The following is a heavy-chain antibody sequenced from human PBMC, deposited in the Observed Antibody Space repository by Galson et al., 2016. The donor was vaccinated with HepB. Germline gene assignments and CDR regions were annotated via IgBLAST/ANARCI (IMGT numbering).Heavy chain of an antibody. CDR3: AHRRTSADYGSGKDHYFDY. J-gene: IGHJ4*02. CDR1: GFSLSTTGVG. Sequence: ALVKPTQTLTLTCIFSGFSLSTTGVGVGWMRQPPGKTLEWLAHIYWGGDKRYSPSLKSRLTITKDTSKNQVVLTLTNMDPVDTATYYCAHRRTSADYGSGKDHYFDYWGQGTLVTVSS. V-gene: IGHV2-5*02. CDR2: IYWGGDK. D-gene: IGHD3-10*01.